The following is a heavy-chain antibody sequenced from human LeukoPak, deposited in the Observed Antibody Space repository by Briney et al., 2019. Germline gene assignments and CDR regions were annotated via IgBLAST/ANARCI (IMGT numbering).Heavy chain of an antibody. D-gene: IGHD3-10*01. CDR1: GGSISSGSYY. V-gene: IGHV4-61*02. CDR3: ATEVKEARAFDI. CDR2: IYTSGST. J-gene: IGHJ3*02. Sequence: SETLSLTCTVSGGSISSGSYYWSWIRQPAGKGLEWIGRIYTSGSTNYNPSLKSRVTISVDTSKNQFSLKLSSVTAADTAVYYCATEVKEARAFDIWGQGTMVTVSS.